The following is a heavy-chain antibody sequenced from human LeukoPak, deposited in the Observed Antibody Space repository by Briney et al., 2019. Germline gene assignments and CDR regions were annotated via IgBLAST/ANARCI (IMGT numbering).Heavy chain of an antibody. CDR1: GGTFSSYA. Sequence: SVKVSWKASGGTFSSYAISWVRQAPGQGLEWMGRIIPIFGIANYAQKFQGRVTITADKSTSTAYMELSSLRSEDTAVYYCASCQFGATMGALGETPLDVWGQGTTVTVSS. V-gene: IGHV1-69*04. D-gene: IGHD5-12*01. CDR3: ASCQFGATMGALGETPLDV. J-gene: IGHJ6*02. CDR2: IIPIFGIA.